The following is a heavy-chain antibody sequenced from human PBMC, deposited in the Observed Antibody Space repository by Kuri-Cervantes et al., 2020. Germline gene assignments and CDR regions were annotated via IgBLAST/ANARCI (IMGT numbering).Heavy chain of an antibody. V-gene: IGHV4-34*01. CDR1: GGSFSGYY. J-gene: IGHJ6*02. D-gene: IGHD2/OR15-2a*01. CDR3: ARDRGEYTYAKDV. CDR2: INHSGST. Sequence: GSLRLSCAVYGGSFSGYYWSWIRQPPGKGLEWIGEINHSGSTNYNPSLKSRDTISIDKSKNQFSLTLNSVTAADTAIYYCARDRGEYTYAKDVWGQGTTVTVSS.